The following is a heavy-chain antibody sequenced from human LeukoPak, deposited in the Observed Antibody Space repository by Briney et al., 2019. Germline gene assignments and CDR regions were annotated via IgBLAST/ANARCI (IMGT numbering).Heavy chain of an antibody. V-gene: IGHV3-30*18. CDR1: GFTFSRHD. CDR3: AKGVSSSWSNGAFDI. J-gene: IGHJ3*02. Sequence: GGSLRLSCVASGFTFSRHDMNWVRQAPGKGLEWVAVISYDGSNKYYADSVKGRFTISRDNSKNTLYLQMNSLRNEDTAVYYCAKGVSSSWSNGAFDIWGQGTMVTVSS. CDR2: ISYDGSNK. D-gene: IGHD6-13*01.